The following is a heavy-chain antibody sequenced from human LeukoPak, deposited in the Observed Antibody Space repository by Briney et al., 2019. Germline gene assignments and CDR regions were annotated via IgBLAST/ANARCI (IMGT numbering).Heavy chain of an antibody. CDR2: IYPGDSDT. CDR3: ARLHMVRGVHPMDV. J-gene: IGHJ6*02. CDR1: GYSFTSYW. D-gene: IGHD3-10*01. V-gene: IGHV5-51*01. Sequence: GESLKISCKGSGYSFTSYWIAWVRQMPGKGLEWMGIIYPGDSDTRYSPSFQGQVIISADKSINTAYLKWSSLKASDTAMYYCARLHMVRGVHPMDVWGQGTTVTVSS.